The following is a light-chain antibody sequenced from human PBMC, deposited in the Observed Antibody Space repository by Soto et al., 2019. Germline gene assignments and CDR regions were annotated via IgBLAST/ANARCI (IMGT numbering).Light chain of an antibody. J-gene: IGKJ1*01. CDR1: QGIRND. CDR2: AAS. V-gene: IGKV1-27*01. Sequence: IQLTQSPSSLSASVGDRVTITCRASQGIRNDLGWYQQKPGKAPKLLIYAASTLQSGVPSRFSGSGSGTDFTLTISSLQPEDVATYYCQKYNGAPRTFGQGTKVDIK. CDR3: QKYNGAPRT.